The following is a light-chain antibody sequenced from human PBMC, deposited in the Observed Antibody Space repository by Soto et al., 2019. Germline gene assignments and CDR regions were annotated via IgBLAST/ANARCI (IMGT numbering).Light chain of an antibody. CDR3: QHYGSSLWT. CDR1: QSVSGH. CDR2: SVS. J-gene: IGKJ1*01. V-gene: IGKV3-20*01. Sequence: EIVLSQSPGILSLSPGERAALSCRASQSVSGHLAWYQQKPGQAPRLLIYSVSSRATGIPDRFSGSGSGTDFTLTITGLEPEDFAVYYCQHYGSSLWTFGQGTKVDI.